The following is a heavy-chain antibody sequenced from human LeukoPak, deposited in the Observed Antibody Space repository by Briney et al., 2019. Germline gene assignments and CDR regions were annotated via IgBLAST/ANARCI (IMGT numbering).Heavy chain of an antibody. J-gene: IGHJ3*02. CDR1: GGYISSYY. CDR2: IYYSGGT. Sequence: SETLSLTCTVTGGYISSYYWSWIRQPTGKGLEWIGYIYYSGGTNYNPSLKSRVTISVGTSKNQFSLTLSPVTCGHTGVYYCARAAREVLRFLEWLSPAAFDIWGQGTMVTVSS. V-gene: IGHV4-59*01. CDR3: ARAAREVLRFLEWLSPAAFDI. D-gene: IGHD3-3*01.